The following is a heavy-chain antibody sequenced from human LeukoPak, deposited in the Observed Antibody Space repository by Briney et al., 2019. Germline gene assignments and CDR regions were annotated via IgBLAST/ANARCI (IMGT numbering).Heavy chain of an antibody. D-gene: IGHD6-19*01. CDR1: GFTFSSYG. J-gene: IGHJ4*02. CDR3: AKDGLGYSDY. V-gene: IGHV3-30*18. CDR2: ISYDGSNK. Sequence: PGGSLRLSCAASGFTFSSYGMHWVRQAPGKGLEWVAVISYDGSNKYYADSVKGRFTISRDNSKNTLYLQMNSLRAEDTAVYYCAKDGLGYSDYWGQGTLVTVSS.